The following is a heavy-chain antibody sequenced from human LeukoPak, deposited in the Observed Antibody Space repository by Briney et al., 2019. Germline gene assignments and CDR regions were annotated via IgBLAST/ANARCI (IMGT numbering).Heavy chain of an antibody. CDR2: IWYDGSNK. V-gene: IGHV3-33*06. D-gene: IGHD7-27*01. J-gene: IGHJ4*02. CDR1: GFTFSSYA. Sequence: PGGSLRLSCAASGFTFSSYAMSWVRQAPGKGLEWVAVIWYDGSNKYYADSVKGRFTISRDNSKNTLYLQMNSLRAEDTAVYYCAKDGTGAYFDYWGQGTLVTVSS. CDR3: AKDGTGAYFDY.